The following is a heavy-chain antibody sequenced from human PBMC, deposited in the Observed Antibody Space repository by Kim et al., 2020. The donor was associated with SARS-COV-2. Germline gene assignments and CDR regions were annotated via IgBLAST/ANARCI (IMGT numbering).Heavy chain of an antibody. V-gene: IGHV3-23*01. J-gene: IGHJ1*01. D-gene: IGHD3-3*01. CDR2: GST. CDR3: AKDGGYFQH. Sequence: GSTYYADSVKGRFTISRDNSKNTLYLQMNSLRAEDTAVYYCAKDGGYFQHWGQGTLVTVSS.